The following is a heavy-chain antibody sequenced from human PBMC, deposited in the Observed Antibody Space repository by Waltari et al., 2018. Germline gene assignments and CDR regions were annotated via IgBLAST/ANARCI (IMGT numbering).Heavy chain of an antibody. CDR2: VSPTSSTK. V-gene: IGHV3-48*02. CDR1: GFTFSTYA. Sequence: EVQLVESGGKLVQPGGSLRLSCAASGFTFSTYAMNWVRQIPGKRLEGVSYVSPTSSTKYYAESVEGRYVISRDNAKNLLYLEMSSLRDDDTAVYYCARNGYDSAGVYDYWGQGTLVTVSS. CDR3: ARNGYDSAGVYDY. J-gene: IGHJ4*02. D-gene: IGHD3-22*01.